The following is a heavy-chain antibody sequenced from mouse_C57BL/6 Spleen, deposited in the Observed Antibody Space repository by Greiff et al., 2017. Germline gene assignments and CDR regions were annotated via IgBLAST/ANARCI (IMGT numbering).Heavy chain of an antibody. CDR3: ARGGDYDVYWYFDV. V-gene: IGHV1-64*01. J-gene: IGHJ1*03. D-gene: IGHD2-4*01. CDR1: GYTFTSYW. Sequence: VQLQQPGAELVKPGASVKLSCKASGYTFTSYWMHWVKQRPGQGLEWIGMIHPNSGSTNYYEKFKSKATLTVDKSSSTAYMQLSSLTSEDSAVYYGARGGDYDVYWYFDVWGTGTTVTVSS. CDR2: IHPNSGST.